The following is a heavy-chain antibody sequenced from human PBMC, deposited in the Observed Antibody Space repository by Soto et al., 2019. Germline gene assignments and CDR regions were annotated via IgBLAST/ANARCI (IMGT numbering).Heavy chain of an antibody. V-gene: IGHV4-61*01. CDR1: GGSVSSGSYY. J-gene: IGHJ6*04. CDR3: ARGRRRGDYLPDYYYYGMDV. D-gene: IGHD4-17*01. CDR2: IYYSGST. Sequence: SETLSLTCTVSGGSVSSGSYYWGWIRQPPGKGLEWIGSIYYSGSTNYNPSLKRRVTISVDTSKNQFSLKLTSVTAADTAVYYCARGRRRGDYLPDYYYYGMDVWGLGTTVTVSS.